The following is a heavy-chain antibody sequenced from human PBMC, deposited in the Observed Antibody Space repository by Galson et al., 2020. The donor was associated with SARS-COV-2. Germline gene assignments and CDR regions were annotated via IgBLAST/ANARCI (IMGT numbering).Heavy chain of an antibody. D-gene: IGHD3-22*01. Sequence: GGSLRLSCAASGFTFTTYAMSWVRQAPGKGLEWVSTISDSGGRTYNADSVKGRFTISRDNSKNTLYLQMNSLRAEDTAVYYCAKYYYGSSGYSRYAFDIWGQGTTVTVSS. CDR1: GFTFTTYA. CDR2: ISDSGGRT. V-gene: IGHV3-23*01. CDR3: AKYYYGSSGYSRYAFDI. J-gene: IGHJ3*02.